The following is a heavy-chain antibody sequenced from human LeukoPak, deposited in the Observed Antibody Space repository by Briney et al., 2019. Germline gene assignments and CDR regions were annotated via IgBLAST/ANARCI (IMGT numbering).Heavy chain of an antibody. D-gene: IGHD1-26*01. Sequence: SGGSLRLSCAASGFTFDDYAMHLVRQAPGKGLEWVSGISWNSGSIGYADSVKGRFTISRDNAKNSLYLQMNSLRAEDTALYYCAKSQGRDSGSYYSGFDYWGQGTLVTVSS. V-gene: IGHV3-9*01. CDR3: AKSQGRDSGSYYSGFDY. J-gene: IGHJ4*02. CDR2: ISWNSGSI. CDR1: GFTFDDYA.